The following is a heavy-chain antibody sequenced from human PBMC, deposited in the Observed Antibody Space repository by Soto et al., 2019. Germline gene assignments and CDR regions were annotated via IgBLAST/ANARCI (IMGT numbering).Heavy chain of an antibody. CDR3: ARETSELEWLLSYYYMDV. J-gene: IGHJ6*03. CDR1: GGSISSSSYY. CDR2: IYYSGST. Sequence: SETLSLTCTVSGGSISSSSYYWGWIRQPPGKGLEWIGSIYYSGSTYYNPSLKSRVTISVDTSKNQFSLKLSSVTAADTAVYYCARETSELEWLLSYYYMDVWGKGTTVTVSS. D-gene: IGHD3-3*01. V-gene: IGHV4-39*02.